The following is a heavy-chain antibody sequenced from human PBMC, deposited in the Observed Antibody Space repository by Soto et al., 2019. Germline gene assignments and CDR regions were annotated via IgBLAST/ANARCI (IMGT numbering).Heavy chain of an antibody. J-gene: IGHJ4*02. V-gene: IGHV5-51*01. CDR2: FYPGDSDT. CDR3: ARYEDFMQRAYDY. D-gene: IGHD3-16*01. Sequence: PGESLKISCKGSGYSFSSYWIAWVRQVPGKGLEWMGIFYPGDSDTRYSPSFQGQVTISADKSITTAYLQWSSLKASDTAMYYCARYEDFMQRAYDYWGQGTQVTVSS. CDR1: GYSFSSYW.